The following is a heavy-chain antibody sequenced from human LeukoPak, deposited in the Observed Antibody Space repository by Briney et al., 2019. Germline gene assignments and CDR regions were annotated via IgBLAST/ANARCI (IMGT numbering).Heavy chain of an antibody. D-gene: IGHD6-13*01. Sequence: PGGSLRLSCAASGFTFSTYWMHWVRQAPGKGLGWVSRINGDGSSTSYADSVKGRFTISRDNAKNTLYLQVNSLRAEDTAVYYCAREIVAAGAFDIWGQGTMVTVSS. CDR3: AREIVAAGAFDI. J-gene: IGHJ3*02. CDR2: INGDGSST. CDR1: GFTFSTYW. V-gene: IGHV3-74*01.